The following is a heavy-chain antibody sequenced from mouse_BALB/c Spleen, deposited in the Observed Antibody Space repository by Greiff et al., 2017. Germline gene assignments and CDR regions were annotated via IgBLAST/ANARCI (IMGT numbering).Heavy chain of an antibody. CDR2: IWAGGST. Sequence: VQVVESGPGLVAPSQSLSITCTVSGFSLTSYGVHWVRQPPGKGLEWLGVIWAGGSTNYNSALMSRLSISKDNSKSQVFLKMNSLQTDDTAMYYCARDYYGSSYDYAMDYWGQGTSVTVSS. CDR1: GFSLTSYG. CDR3: ARDYYGSSYDYAMDY. J-gene: IGHJ4*01. V-gene: IGHV2-9*02. D-gene: IGHD1-1*01.